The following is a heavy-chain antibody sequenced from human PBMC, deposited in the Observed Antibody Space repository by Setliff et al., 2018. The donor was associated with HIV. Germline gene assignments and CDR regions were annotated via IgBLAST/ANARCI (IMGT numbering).Heavy chain of an antibody. CDR3: ARDPGMIAALFTIDTFDI. CDR2: ISGYNGNT. D-gene: IGHD6-6*01. J-gene: IGHJ3*02. CDR1: GYTFTSYG. Sequence: ASVKVSCKASGYTFTSYGISWVRQAPGQGLEWMGWISGYNGNTKYAQKLQGRVTMTTDTSTSTAYMDLRSLRLDDTAVYYCARDPGMIAALFTIDTFDILCQGTMFTVSS. V-gene: IGHV1-18*01.